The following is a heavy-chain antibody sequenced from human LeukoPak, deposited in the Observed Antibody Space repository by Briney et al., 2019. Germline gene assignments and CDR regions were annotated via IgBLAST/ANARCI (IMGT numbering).Heavy chain of an antibody. CDR2: IYYSGST. CDR1: GGSISSGGYY. V-gene: IGHV4-31*03. J-gene: IGHJ4*02. Sequence: PSQTLSLTCTVSGGSISSGGYYWSWIRRHPGKGLEWIGYIYYSGSTYYNPSLKSRVTISVDTSKNQFSLKLSSVTAADTAVYYCAREIRYGFGSQGFDYWGQGTLVTVSS. CDR3: AREIRYGFGSQGFDY. D-gene: IGHD3-10*01.